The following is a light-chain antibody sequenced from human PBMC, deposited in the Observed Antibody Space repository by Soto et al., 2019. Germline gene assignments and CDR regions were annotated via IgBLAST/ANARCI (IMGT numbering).Light chain of an antibody. CDR2: DVT. Sequence: QSALTQPRSVSGSPGQSVTISCTGISSDVGGHNYVSWYQQHPGKAPQLMIYDVTKRPSGVPDRFSGSKSGSTASLTISGLQAEDEADYYCGTWDSSLTIGVIFGGGTKLTVL. J-gene: IGLJ2*01. CDR3: GTWDSSLTIGVI. CDR1: SSDVGGHNY. V-gene: IGLV2-11*01.